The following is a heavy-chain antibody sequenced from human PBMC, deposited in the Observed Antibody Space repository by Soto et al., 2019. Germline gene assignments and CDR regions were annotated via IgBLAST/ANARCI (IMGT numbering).Heavy chain of an antibody. CDR3: ARSIKKLRGLPYYYYMDV. CDR2: INHSGST. CDR1: GGSFSGYY. Sequence: SETLSLTCAVYGGSFSGYYWSWIRQPPGKGLEWIGEINHSGSTNYNPSLKSRVTISVDTSKNQFSLKLSSVTAADTAVYYCARSIKKLRGLPYYYYMDVWGKGTTVTVSS. V-gene: IGHV4-34*01. J-gene: IGHJ6*03. D-gene: IGHD3-10*01.